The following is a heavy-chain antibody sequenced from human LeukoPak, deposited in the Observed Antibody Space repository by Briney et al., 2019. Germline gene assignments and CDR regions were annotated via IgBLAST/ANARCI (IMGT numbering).Heavy chain of an antibody. CDR2: MNPNSGNT. J-gene: IGHJ2*01. Sequence: ASVKVSCKASGYTFTSYDINWVRQATGQGLEWMGWMNPNSGNTGYAQKFQGRVTITRNTSISTAYMELSSLRAEDTAVYYCAREGVSSNWNNWYFDLWGRGTLVTVSS. D-gene: IGHD1-1*01. CDR1: GYTFTSYD. CDR3: AREGVSSNWNNWYFDL. V-gene: IGHV1-8*03.